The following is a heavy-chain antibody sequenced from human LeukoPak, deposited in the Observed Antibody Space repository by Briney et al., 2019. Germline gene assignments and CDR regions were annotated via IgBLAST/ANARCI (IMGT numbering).Heavy chain of an antibody. D-gene: IGHD3-10*01. CDR3: AKDFLWSGELSLFDY. Sequence: GGSLRLSCAASGFTFRNYAMTWVRQAPGQGLGWVSGISGRGGSTFYADSVEGRFTICRDDYENALYVQVHSLRGEDTGVYYCAKDFLWSGELSLFDYWGQGTLVTVSS. V-gene: IGHV3-23*01. CDR2: ISGRGGST. CDR1: GFTFRNYA. J-gene: IGHJ4*02.